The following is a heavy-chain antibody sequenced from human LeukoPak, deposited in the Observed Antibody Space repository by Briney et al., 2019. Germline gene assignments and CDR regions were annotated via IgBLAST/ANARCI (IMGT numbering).Heavy chain of an antibody. CDR2: IYTSGST. CDR3: ARAPYSSSWYPNPFDY. D-gene: IGHD6-13*01. CDR1: GGSISSYY. J-gene: IGHJ4*02. V-gene: IGHV4-4*07. Sequence: SETLSLTYSVSGGSISSYYWRWIRQPAGKGREWIGCIYTSGSTNYNPSLKSRVTMSVDTSKNQFSLKLSSVTAADTAVYYCARAPYSSSWYPNPFDYWGQGTLVTVSS.